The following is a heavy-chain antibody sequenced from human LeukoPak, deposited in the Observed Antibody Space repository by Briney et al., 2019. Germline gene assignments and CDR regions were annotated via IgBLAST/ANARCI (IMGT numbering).Heavy chain of an antibody. CDR2: IYPGDSDT. J-gene: IGHJ5*02. CDR3: ARHVAIEKLRNWFDP. V-gene: IGHV5-51*01. Sequence: GESLKSSCKGSGYSFTSYWIGWVRQMPGKGLEWMGIIYPGDSDTRYSPSFQGQVTISADKSISTAYLQWSSLKASDTAMYYCARHVAIEKLRNWFDPWGQGTLVTVSS. CDR1: GYSFTSYW. D-gene: IGHD1-7*01.